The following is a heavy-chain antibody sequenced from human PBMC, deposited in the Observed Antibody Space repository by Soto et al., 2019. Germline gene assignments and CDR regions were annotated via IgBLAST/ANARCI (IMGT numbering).Heavy chain of an antibody. V-gene: IGHV4-39*01. CDR3: AGTTVTTPGGYYYYMDV. D-gene: IGHD4-17*01. CDR2: IYYSGST. CDR1: GGSISSSSYY. Sequence: SETLSLTCTVSGGSISSSSYYWGWIRQPPGKGLEWIGSIYYSGSTYYNPSLKSRVTISVDTSKNQFSLKLSSVTAADTAVYYCAGTTVTTPGGYYYYMDVWGKGTTVTVSS. J-gene: IGHJ6*03.